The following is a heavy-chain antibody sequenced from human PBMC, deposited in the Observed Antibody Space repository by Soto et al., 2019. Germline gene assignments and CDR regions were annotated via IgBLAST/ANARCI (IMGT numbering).Heavy chain of an antibody. CDR3: ARVWFGESEDY. Sequence: QVQLVQSGAEVKKPGASVKVSCKASGYTFTSYGITWVRLAPGQGLEWMGWISTYNGHTNYDLKLQGRLTMTTDTSTSTAYMELRSLSSDDSAVYSCARVWFGESEDYWGQGTLVTVSS. J-gene: IGHJ4*02. CDR2: ISTYNGHT. CDR1: GYTFTSYG. V-gene: IGHV1-18*01. D-gene: IGHD3-10*01.